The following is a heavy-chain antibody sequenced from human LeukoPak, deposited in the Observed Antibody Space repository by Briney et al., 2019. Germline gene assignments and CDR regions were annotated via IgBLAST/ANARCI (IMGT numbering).Heavy chain of an antibody. Sequence: SETLSLTCTVSGGSISSSSYYWGWIRQPPGKGLEWIGSIYYSGSTYYNPSLKSRVTISVDTSKNQFSLKLSSVTAADTAVYYCARAMYHWNYALGYYMDVWGKGTTVTVSS. CDR1: GGSISSSSYY. V-gene: IGHV4-39*07. J-gene: IGHJ6*03. CDR3: ARAMYHWNYALGYYMDV. D-gene: IGHD1-7*01. CDR2: IYYSGST.